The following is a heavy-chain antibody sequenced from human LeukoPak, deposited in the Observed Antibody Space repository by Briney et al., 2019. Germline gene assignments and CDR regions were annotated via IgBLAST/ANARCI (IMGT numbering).Heavy chain of an antibody. CDR2: ISYDGSNK. CDR3: ARARSEQLYDFWSGYYTLDY. J-gene: IGHJ4*02. CDR1: GFTFSSYG. Sequence: GGSLRLSCAASGFTFSSYGMHWVRQAPGKGLEWVAVISYDGSNKYYADSVKGRFTIPRDNAKNSLYLQMNSLRAEDTAVYYCARARSEQLYDFWSGYYTLDYWGQGTLVTVSS. V-gene: IGHV3-30*03. D-gene: IGHD3-3*01.